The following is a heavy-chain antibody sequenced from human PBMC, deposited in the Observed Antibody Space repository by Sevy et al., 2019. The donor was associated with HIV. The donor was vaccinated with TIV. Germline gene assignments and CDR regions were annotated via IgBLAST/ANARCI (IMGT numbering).Heavy chain of an antibody. CDR2: INPSGGST. CDR1: GYTFTSYY. CDR3: ARPSPSPYSSQRTGAFDI. V-gene: IGHV1-46*01. D-gene: IGHD6-19*01. Sequence: ASVKVSCKASGYTFTSYYMHWVRQAPGQGLEWMGIINPSGGSTSYAQKFQGRVTMTRNTSTSTVYMELSSLRSEDTAVYYCARPSPSPYSSQRTGAFDIWGQGTMVTVSS. J-gene: IGHJ3*02.